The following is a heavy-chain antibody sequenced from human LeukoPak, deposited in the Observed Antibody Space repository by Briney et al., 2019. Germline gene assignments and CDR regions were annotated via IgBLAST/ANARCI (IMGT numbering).Heavy chain of an antibody. CDR3: ARKTCSSTSCLHP. J-gene: IGHJ5*02. D-gene: IGHD2-2*01. CDR2: MNPNTGKS. V-gene: IGHV1-8*01. CDR1: GYTFTNYD. Sequence: ASVKVSCKASGYTFTNYDINWVRQAAGQGLEWMAWMNPNTGKSGDAPRFQGRVTMTRATSIDTAYMELSSLVSDDTAVYYCARKTCSSTSCLHPWGQGTLVTVSS.